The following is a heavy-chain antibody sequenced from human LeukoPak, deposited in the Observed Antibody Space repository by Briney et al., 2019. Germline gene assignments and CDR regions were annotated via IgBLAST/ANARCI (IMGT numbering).Heavy chain of an antibody. CDR1: GFTFSSYA. J-gene: IGHJ3*02. CDR2: ISGSGGST. V-gene: IGHV3-23*01. Sequence: SGGSLRLSCAASGFTFSSYAMSWVRQAPGKGLEWVSAISGSGGSTYYADSVKGRFTISRDNSKNTLYLQMNSLRAEDTAVYYCAKGFIIAQGLWFGELEDSAGAFDIWGQGTMVTVSS. D-gene: IGHD3-10*01. CDR3: AKGFIIAQGLWFGELEDSAGAFDI.